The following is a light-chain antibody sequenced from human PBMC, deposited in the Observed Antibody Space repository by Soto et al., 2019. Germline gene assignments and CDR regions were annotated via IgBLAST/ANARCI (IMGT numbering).Light chain of an antibody. CDR2: GAS. Sequence: EIVMTQSPATLSVSPGERATLSCRASQSVSSNLAWYQQKPGQAPRLIIYGASTRATGIPXXFXXXGXXTXXXXXXXXXXSEDFAVYYCQXYYXWPPWTFGQGTXVEXK. V-gene: IGKV3-15*01. CDR3: QXYYXWPPWT. J-gene: IGKJ1*01. CDR1: QSVSSN.